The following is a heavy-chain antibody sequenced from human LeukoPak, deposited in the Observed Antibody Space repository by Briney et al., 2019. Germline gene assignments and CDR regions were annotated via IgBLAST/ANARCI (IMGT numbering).Heavy chain of an antibody. V-gene: IGHV1-69*04. CDR3: AREDCSSTSCLIDY. Sequence: GASVKVSCKASGGTFSSYAISWVRQAPGQGLEWMGRIIPILGIANYAQKFQGRVTITADKSTSTAYMELSSLRSEDTAVYYCAREDCSSTSCLIDYWGQGTLVTVSS. J-gene: IGHJ4*02. CDR1: GGTFSSYA. D-gene: IGHD2-2*01. CDR2: IIPILGIA.